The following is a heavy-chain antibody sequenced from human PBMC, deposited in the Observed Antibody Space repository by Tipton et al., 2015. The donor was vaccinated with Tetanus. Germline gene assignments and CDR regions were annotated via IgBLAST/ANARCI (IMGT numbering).Heavy chain of an antibody. CDR1: GGSISSYY. Sequence: TLSLTCTVSGGSISSYYWSWTRQPPGKGLEWIGYIYYSGSTNYNPSLKSRVTISVDTSKNQFSLKLSSVTAADTAVYYCARPISGFGELLMPPYYFDYWGQGTLVTVSS. J-gene: IGHJ4*02. CDR3: ARPISGFGELLMPPYYFDY. CDR2: IYYSGST. D-gene: IGHD3-10*01. V-gene: IGHV4-59*01.